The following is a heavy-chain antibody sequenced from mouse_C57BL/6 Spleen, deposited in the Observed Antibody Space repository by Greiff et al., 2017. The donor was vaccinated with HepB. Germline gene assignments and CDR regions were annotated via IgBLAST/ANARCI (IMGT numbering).Heavy chain of an antibody. Sequence: QVQLQESGAELVRPGTSVKVSCKASGYAFTNYLIEWVKQRPGQGLEWIGVINPGSGGTNYNEKFKGKATLTADKSSSTAYMQLSSLTSEDSAVYFCARYGTVVANWYFDVWGTGTTVTVSS. V-gene: IGHV1-54*01. CDR3: ARYGTVVANWYFDV. J-gene: IGHJ1*03. D-gene: IGHD1-1*01. CDR2: INPGSGGT. CDR1: GYAFTNYL.